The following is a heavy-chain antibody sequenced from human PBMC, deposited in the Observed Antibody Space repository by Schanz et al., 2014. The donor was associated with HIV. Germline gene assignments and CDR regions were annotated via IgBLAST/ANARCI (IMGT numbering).Heavy chain of an antibody. D-gene: IGHD6-13*01. CDR2: ISDSGGST. Sequence: EVQLLESGGGLLQPGGSLRLSCAASGFSFSSYAMSWVRQAPGKGLEWVSVISDSGGSTYYADSVKGRFTISRDNSKNTLYLQMNSLRAEDTAVYYCAKDTTAAGRGYFQPWGQGTLVTVSS. CDR3: AKDTTAAGRGYFQP. J-gene: IGHJ1*01. V-gene: IGHV3-23*01. CDR1: GFSFSSYA.